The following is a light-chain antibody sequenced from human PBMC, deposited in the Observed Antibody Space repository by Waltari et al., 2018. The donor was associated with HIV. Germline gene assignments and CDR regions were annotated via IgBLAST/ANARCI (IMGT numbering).Light chain of an antibody. CDR1: QSLTSTY. V-gene: IGKV3-20*01. J-gene: IGKJ4*01. Sequence: EIVLTQSPGTLSLSVGERATLSCRASQSLTSTYIAWYQQKPGQAPSLLIYDASTRATGIPDRFIGSGSGTDFTLTISRLEPEYFAVYYCQQYVTSPLTFGGGTKVQT. CDR3: QQYVTSPLT. CDR2: DAS.